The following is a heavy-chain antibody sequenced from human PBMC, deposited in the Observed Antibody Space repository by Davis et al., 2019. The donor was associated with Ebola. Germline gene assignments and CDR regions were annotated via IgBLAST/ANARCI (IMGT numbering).Heavy chain of an antibody. CDR1: GFTFSSYA. Sequence: PGGSLRLSCAASGFTFSSYAMHWVRQAPGKGLEWVAVISYDGSNKYYADSVKGRFTISRDNSKNALYLQMNSLRAEDTAVYYCAKDKFQWQNGLLDYWGQGTLVTVSS. V-gene: IGHV3-30-3*01. D-gene: IGHD6-19*01. CDR3: AKDKFQWQNGLLDY. J-gene: IGHJ4*02. CDR2: ISYDGSNK.